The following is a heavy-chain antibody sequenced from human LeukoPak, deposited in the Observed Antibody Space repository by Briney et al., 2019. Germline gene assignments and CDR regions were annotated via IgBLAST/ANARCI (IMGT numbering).Heavy chain of an antibody. Sequence: PSETLSLTCTVSGGSVSSGSYYWSWIRQPPGKGLEWIGNIFYSGSTNYNPSLKSRVTMSVDTSKNQFSLNLSSVTAADTAVYYCARSVGAAAHFDYWGQGTLVTVSS. CDR3: ARSVGAAAHFDY. CDR1: GGSVSSGSYY. CDR2: IFYSGST. D-gene: IGHD6-13*01. J-gene: IGHJ4*02. V-gene: IGHV4-61*01.